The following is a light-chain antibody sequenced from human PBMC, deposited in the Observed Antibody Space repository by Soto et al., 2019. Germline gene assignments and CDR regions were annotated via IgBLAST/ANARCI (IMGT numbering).Light chain of an antibody. V-gene: IGKV3-11*01. CDR1: QSVNSY. J-gene: IGKJ4*01. CDR3: QQRSNLVT. CDR2: DAS. Sequence: EIVLTQSPATLSLSPGESATLSCRASQSVNSYLAWYQQKPGQPPSLLIYDASNRATGIPARFTGSGSGTDFTLTIRSLEPEDFAVYYCQQRSNLVTFGGGTKVQIK.